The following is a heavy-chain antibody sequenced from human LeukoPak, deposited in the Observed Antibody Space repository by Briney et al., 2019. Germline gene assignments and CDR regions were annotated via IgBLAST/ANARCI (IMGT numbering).Heavy chain of an antibody. V-gene: IGHV1-18*01. CDR3: ARGMGYSYGHPQGAFDI. D-gene: IGHD5-18*01. CDR2: MSAYNGKT. J-gene: IGHJ3*02. CDR1: GYSFTSYG. Sequence: GASVKVSCKASGYSFTSYGFNWVRRAPGQGLEWMGWMSAYNGKTNYAHSLQGRVTVTADTSTSTAYMELRSLRSEDTAVYYCARGMGYSYGHPQGAFDIWGQGTMVTVSS.